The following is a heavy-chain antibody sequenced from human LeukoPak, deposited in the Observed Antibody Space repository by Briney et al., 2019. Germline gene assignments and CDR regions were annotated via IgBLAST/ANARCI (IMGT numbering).Heavy chain of an antibody. V-gene: IGHV3-23*01. D-gene: IGHD4-23*01. CDR3: AKDLDDYGGNGRGY. Sequence: GGSLRLSCAASGLTFSSYAMSWVRQAPGKGLEWVSAISGSGGSTYYADSVKGRFTISRDNSKNTLYLQMNSLRAEDTAVYYCAKDLDDYGGNGRGYWGQGTLVTVSS. CDR2: ISGSGGST. J-gene: IGHJ4*02. CDR1: GLTFSSYA.